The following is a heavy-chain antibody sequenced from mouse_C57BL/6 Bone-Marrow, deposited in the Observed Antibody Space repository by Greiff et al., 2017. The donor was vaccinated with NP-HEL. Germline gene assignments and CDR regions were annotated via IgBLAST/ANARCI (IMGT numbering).Heavy chain of an antibody. CDR2: IWRGGST. V-gene: IGHV2-5*01. J-gene: IGHJ1*03. CDR3: AKVHYYGSSHWYFDV. Sequence: QVQLKESGPGLVQPSQSLSITCTVSGFSLTSYGVHWVRQSPGKGLEWLGVIWRGGSTDYNAAFMSRLSITKDNSKSQVFFKMNSLQADDTAIYYCAKVHYYGSSHWYFDVWGTGTTVTVSS. D-gene: IGHD1-1*01. CDR1: GFSLTSYG.